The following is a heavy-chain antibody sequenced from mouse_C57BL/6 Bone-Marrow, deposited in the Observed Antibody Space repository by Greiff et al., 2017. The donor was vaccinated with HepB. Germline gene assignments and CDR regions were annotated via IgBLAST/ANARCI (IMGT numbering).Heavy chain of an antibody. CDR2: ISDGGSYT. J-gene: IGHJ4*01. D-gene: IGHD2-1*01. CDR1: GFTFSSYA. CDR3: AREVTTRIYYYAMDY. V-gene: IGHV5-4*01. Sequence: DVKLVESGGGLVKPGGSLKLSCAASGFTFSSYAMSWVRQTPEKRLEWVATISDGGSYTYYPDNVKGRFTISRDNAKNNLYLQMSHLKSEDTAMYYCAREVTTRIYYYAMDYWGQGTSVTVSS.